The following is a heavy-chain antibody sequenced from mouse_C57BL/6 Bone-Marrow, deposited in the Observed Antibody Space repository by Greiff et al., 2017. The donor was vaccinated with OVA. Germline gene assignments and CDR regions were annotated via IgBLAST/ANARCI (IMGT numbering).Heavy chain of an antibody. J-gene: IGHJ1*03. CDR3: ARYYDGYYGYFDV. Sequence: VQLQQSGAELAKPGASVKLSCKASGYTFTSYWMHWAKQRPGHGLEWIGDIYPGGGYTNYNEKFKGKATLTADKSSSTAYMQFSSLTSEDSAIYYCARYYDGYYGYFDVWGTGTTVTVSS. V-gene: IGHV1-63*01. D-gene: IGHD2-3*01. CDR2: IYPGGGYT. CDR1: GYTFTSYW.